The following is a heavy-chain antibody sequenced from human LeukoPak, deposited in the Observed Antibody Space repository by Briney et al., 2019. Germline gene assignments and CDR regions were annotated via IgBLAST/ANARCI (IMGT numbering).Heavy chain of an antibody. CDR1: GWSFSVYY. CDR2: INHSGST. Sequence: PTEIQSLTCAANGWSFSVYYWTRIHHPPRKGPQPIGEINHSGSTNYTPSLKSRVTISVDTSKNQFSLKLSSVTAADTAVYYCARARRWLQPIDYWGQGTLVTVSS. CDR3: ARARRWLQPIDY. D-gene: IGHD5-24*01. V-gene: IGHV4-34*01. J-gene: IGHJ4*02.